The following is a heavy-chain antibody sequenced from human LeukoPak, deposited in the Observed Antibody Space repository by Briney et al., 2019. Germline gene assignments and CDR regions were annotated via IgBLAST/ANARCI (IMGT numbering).Heavy chain of an antibody. D-gene: IGHD3-16*01. CDR3: ARLSRGSYVDY. Sequence: SETLSLTCTVSGGSISSYYWTWMRQPPRKGLEWIGNIYYGGSTNYNPSLTSRVTISVDTAKNQFSLKLSSVTAADTAVYYCARLSRGSYVDYWGQGTLVTVSS. CDR1: GGSISSYY. CDR2: IYYGGST. J-gene: IGHJ4*02. V-gene: IGHV4-59*08.